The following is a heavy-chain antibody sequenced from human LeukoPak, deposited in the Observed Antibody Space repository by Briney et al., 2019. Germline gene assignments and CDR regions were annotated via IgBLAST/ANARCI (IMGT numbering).Heavy chain of an antibody. J-gene: IGHJ4*02. CDR1: GGTFSSYA. CDR2: IIPIFGTA. V-gene: IGHV1-69*13. CDR3: AAWGYYGSGSYSSFDY. Sequence: ASVKVSCKASGGTFSSYAISWVRQAPGQGLEWMGGIIPIFGTANYAQKFQGRVTITADESTSTAYMELSSLRSEDTAVYYRAAWGYYGSGSYSSFDYWGQGTLVTVSS. D-gene: IGHD3-10*01.